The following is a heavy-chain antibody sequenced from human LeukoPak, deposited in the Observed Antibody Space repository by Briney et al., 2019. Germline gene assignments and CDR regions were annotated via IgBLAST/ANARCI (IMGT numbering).Heavy chain of an antibody. J-gene: IGHJ4*02. Sequence: GGSLRLSCAASGFTFSRSAMSWVRQVPGKGLEWVSGISASGGSTSYADSVRGRFTISRDNSKNTLYVQMNSLRDDDTAVYYCAKDHRWESPHYLDSWGQGTLVTVSS. V-gene: IGHV3-23*01. D-gene: IGHD1-26*01. CDR2: ISASGGST. CDR3: AKDHRWESPHYLDS. CDR1: GFTFSRSA.